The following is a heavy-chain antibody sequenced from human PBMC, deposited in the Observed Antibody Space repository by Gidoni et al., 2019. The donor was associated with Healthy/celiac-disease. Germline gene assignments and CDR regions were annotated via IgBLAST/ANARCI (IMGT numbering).Heavy chain of an antibody. Sequence: VQLVEAGGGLVKPGGSLRLSRAPSGFPFSSYSMNWVRQAPGKGLEWVSSISSSSSYIYYADSVKGRFTISRDNAKNSLYLQMNSLRAEDTAVYYCARVPNWNDEDYWGQGTLVTVSS. CDR3: ARVPNWNDEDY. CDR2: ISSSSSYI. D-gene: IGHD1-20*01. V-gene: IGHV3-21*01. J-gene: IGHJ4*02. CDR1: GFPFSSYS.